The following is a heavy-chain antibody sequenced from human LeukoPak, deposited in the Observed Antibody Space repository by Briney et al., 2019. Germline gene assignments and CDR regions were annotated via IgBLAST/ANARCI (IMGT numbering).Heavy chain of an antibody. J-gene: IGHJ3*02. CDR2: IYTGGGR. CDR1: GFTVSSYY. CDR3: ARVSSSGYYGAFDI. D-gene: IGHD3-22*01. V-gene: IGHV3-53*01. Sequence: GGSLRLSCAASGFTVSSYYMNWVRQAPGKELEWVSVIYTGGGRYYADSVRGRFTISRDNAKNSLYLQMNSLRAEDTALYHCARVSSSGYYGAFDIWGQGTMVTVSS.